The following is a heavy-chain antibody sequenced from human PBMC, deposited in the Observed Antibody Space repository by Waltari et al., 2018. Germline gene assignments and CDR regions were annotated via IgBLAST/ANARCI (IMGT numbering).Heavy chain of an antibody. CDR3: ARDCSSTSCYFAFDI. J-gene: IGHJ3*02. V-gene: IGHV4-34*01. Sequence: QVQLQQWGAGLLKPSETLSLTCAVYGGSFSGYYWSWIRQPPGKGLGWSGEIHHSGSTNYNPSLKSRVTISVDTSKNQFSLKLGSVTAADTAVYYCARDCSSTSCYFAFDIWGQGTMVTVSS. CDR2: IHHSGST. CDR1: GGSFSGYY. D-gene: IGHD2-2*01.